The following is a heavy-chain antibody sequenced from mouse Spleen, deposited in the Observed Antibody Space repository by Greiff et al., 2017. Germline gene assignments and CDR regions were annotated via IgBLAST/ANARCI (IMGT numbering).Heavy chain of an antibody. CDR3: ARSHDGYYVGFAY. J-gene: IGHJ3*01. Sequence: QVQLKESGPGLVQPSQSLSITCTVSGFSLTSYGVHWVRQSPGKGLEWLGVIWSGGSTDYNAAFISRLSISKDNSKSQVFFKMNSLQADDTAIYYCARSHDGYYVGFAYWGQGTLVTVSA. CDR2: IWSGGST. CDR1: GFSLTSYG. D-gene: IGHD2-3*01. V-gene: IGHV2-2*01.